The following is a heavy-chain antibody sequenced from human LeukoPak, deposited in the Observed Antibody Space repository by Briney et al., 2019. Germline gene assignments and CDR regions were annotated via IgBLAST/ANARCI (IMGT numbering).Heavy chain of an antibody. CDR1: GYTFTSYD. J-gene: IGHJ5*02. V-gene: IGHV1-8*01. Sequence: ASVKVSCKASGYTFTSYDINWVRQATGQGLEWMGWMNPNSGNTGYAQKFQGRVTMTRNTSIGTAYMELSSLRSEDTAVYYCARETGTEDVNWFDPWGQGTLVTVSS. CDR2: MNPNSGNT. CDR3: ARETGTEDVNWFDP. D-gene: IGHD1-1*01.